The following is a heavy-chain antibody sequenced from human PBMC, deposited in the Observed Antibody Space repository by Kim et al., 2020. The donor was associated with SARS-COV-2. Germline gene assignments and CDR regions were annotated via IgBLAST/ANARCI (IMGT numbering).Heavy chain of an antibody. CDR1: GGTFSSYA. CDR3: ARALGEQLVVYGVYYYGMDV. CDR2: IIPIFGTA. D-gene: IGHD6-13*01. Sequence: SVKVSCKASGGTFSSYAISWVRQAPGQGLEWMGGIIPIFGTANYAQKFQGRVTITADESTSTAYMELSSLRSEDTAVYYCARALGEQLVVYGVYYYGMDVWGQGTTVTVSS. V-gene: IGHV1-69*13. J-gene: IGHJ6*02.